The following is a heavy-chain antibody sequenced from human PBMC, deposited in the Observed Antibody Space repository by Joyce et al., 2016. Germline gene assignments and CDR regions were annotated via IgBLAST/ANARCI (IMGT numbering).Heavy chain of an antibody. CDR2: IYPSGTT. CDR1: GGSISNGDHF. V-gene: IGHV4-30-4*01. Sequence: QVQLQESGPRLVKPSQTLSLTCTVSGGSISNGDHFWSWIRQPPGKGLEWIGDIYPSGTTHYNPSLKSRVTMSLDKSKNQFSLRLTSVTAADTAVYYCARENDGGYNYAGRPYFLDYWGQGTLVTVSS. CDR3: ARENDGGYNYAGRPYFLDY. J-gene: IGHJ4*02. D-gene: IGHD5-18*01.